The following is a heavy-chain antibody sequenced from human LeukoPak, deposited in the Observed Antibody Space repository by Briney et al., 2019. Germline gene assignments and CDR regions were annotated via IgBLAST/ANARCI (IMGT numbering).Heavy chain of an antibody. V-gene: IGHV5-51*01. Sequence: GESLKISCKGSGYSFSSNWIGWVRQMPGKGLEWMGIIYPGECDTRYSPSFQGQVTISVDKSISTAYLQWSSLKASDTAIYYCARHLPTYSGSGSSIDSWGQGTLVTVSS. CDR3: ARHLPTYSGSGSSIDS. CDR2: IYPGECDT. D-gene: IGHD3-10*01. CDR1: GYSFSSNW. J-gene: IGHJ4*02.